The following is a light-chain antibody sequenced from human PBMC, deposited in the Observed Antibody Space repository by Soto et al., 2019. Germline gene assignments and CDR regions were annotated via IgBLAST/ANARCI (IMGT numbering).Light chain of an antibody. CDR3: QQYNTYSPWT. V-gene: IGKV1-5*01. CDR1: QSIGYW. J-gene: IGKJ1*01. CDR2: DAS. Sequence: DIQMSQSPSTLSASVGDRVTITCRASQSIGYWLAWYQQKPGKAPTLLIYDASSLESGVPSRFSGSGSGTEFTLTISSLQPDDFATYYCQQYNTYSPWTFGQGTKVEIK.